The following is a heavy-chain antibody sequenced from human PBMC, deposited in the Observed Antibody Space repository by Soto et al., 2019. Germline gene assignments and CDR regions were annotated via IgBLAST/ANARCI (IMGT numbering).Heavy chain of an antibody. D-gene: IGHD3-22*01. CDR2: IYYSGST. J-gene: IGHJ4*02. CDR3: ARGFSYYDSSGPIRYFDY. Sequence: QVQLQESGPGLVKPSETLSLTCTVSGGSISSYYWSWIRQPPGKGLEWIGYIYYSGSTNYNPSLKSRVNISVDTSKNQFSLKLSSVTAADTAVYYCARGFSYYDSSGPIRYFDYWGQGTLVTVSS. CDR1: GGSISSYY. V-gene: IGHV4-59*01.